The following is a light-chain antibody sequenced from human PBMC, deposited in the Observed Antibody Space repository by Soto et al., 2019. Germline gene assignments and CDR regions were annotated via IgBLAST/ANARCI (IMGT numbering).Light chain of an antibody. CDR1: SSDVGAYNY. V-gene: IGLV2-14*01. CDR2: DVT. CDR3: SSYTTIKTVI. J-gene: IGLJ2*01. Sequence: QSALAQPASVSGSPGQSITLSCTGTSSDVGAYNYVSWYHQHHPGKAPELIIYDVTDRPSGVSTRFSGSKSGNTASLTIAGLQGEDEGDYYCSSYTTIKTVIFGGGTKITVL.